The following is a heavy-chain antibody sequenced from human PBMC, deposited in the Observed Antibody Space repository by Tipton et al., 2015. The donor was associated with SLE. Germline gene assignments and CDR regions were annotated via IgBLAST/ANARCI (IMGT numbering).Heavy chain of an antibody. D-gene: IGHD3-3*01. CDR2: ISGSGTTT. J-gene: IGHJ2*01. CDR1: GFTFNNYE. V-gene: IGHV3-48*03. CDR3: ARSSWYDCWSGYYSERYFDL. Sequence: GSLRLSCAASGFTFNNYEMNWVRQAPGKGLEWISYISGSGTTTYYADSVKGRFTISRDNARNSLYLQMNSLRAEDTAVYYCARSSWYDCWSGYYSERYFDLWGRGTLFTVSS.